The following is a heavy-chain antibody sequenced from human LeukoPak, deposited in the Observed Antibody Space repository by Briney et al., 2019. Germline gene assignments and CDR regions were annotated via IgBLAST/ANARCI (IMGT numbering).Heavy chain of an antibody. CDR2: INPNSGGT. CDR1: GYTFTGYY. Sequence: ASVKVSCKASGYTFTGYYMHWVRQAPGQGLEWMGWINPNSGGTNYAQKFQGRVTMTRDTSISTAYMELSSLRSEDTAVYYCARPGIAVAGYHWFDPWGQGTLVTVSS. V-gene: IGHV1-2*02. D-gene: IGHD6-19*01. CDR3: ARPGIAVAGYHWFDP. J-gene: IGHJ5*02.